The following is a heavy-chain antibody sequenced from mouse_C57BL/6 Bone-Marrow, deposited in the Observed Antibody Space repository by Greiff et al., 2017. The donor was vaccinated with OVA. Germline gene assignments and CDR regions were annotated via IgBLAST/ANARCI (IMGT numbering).Heavy chain of an antibody. J-gene: IGHJ2*01. D-gene: IGHD1-1*01. CDR2: INPSSGYT. CDR3: ARGGYYYGSPWYFDY. V-gene: IGHV1-4*01. Sequence: QVQLQQSGAELARPGASVKLSCKASGYTFTSYTMHWVKQRPGQGLAWIGYINPSSGYTKYNQKFKDKATLTADKSSSTAYMQLSSLTSEDSAVYYCARGGYYYGSPWYFDYWGQGTTLTVSS. CDR1: GYTFTSYT.